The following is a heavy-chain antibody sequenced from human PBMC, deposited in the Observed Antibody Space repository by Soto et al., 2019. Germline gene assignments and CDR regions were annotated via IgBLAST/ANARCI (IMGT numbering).Heavy chain of an antibody. CDR1: GGSISSSSYY. CDR3: ARDTYYYGMDV. J-gene: IGHJ6*02. V-gene: IGHV4-39*07. CDR2: IYYSGST. Sequence: SSETLSLTCTVSGGSISSSSYYWGWIRQPPGKGLEWIGSIYYSGSTYYNPSLQSRVTISVDTSKNQFSLKLSSVTAADTAVYYCARDTYYYGMDVWGQGTTVTVSS.